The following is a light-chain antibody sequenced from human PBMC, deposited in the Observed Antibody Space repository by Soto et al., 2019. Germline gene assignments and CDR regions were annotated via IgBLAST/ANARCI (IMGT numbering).Light chain of an antibody. CDR1: SSDVGGYNY. Sequence: QYALTHPASVSWSPGQSITISCTGTSSDVGGYNYVSWYQQHPGKAPKLMIYEVSNRPSGVSNRFSGSKSGNTASLTISGLQAEDEADYYCSSYTSSSTHYVFGTGTKVTVL. V-gene: IGLV2-14*01. CDR2: EVS. J-gene: IGLJ1*01. CDR3: SSYTSSSTHYV.